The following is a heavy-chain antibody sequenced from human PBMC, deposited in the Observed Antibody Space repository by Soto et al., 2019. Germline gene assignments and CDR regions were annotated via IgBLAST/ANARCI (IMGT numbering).Heavy chain of an antibody. J-gene: IGHJ5*02. Sequence: VQLVQSGAEVKKPGESLKISCKGSVYSFTSYWIGWVRQMPGRGLEWMGIIFPGDSDTRYSPSFQGQVTISADSSISPAYLQWSTLKASYTDMYYWARGYFSSTSCYRIRFDPWRHGILVIVSS. CDR1: VYSFTSYW. CDR2: IFPGDSDT. CDR3: ARGYFSSTSCYRIRFDP. V-gene: IGHV5-51*03. D-gene: IGHD2-2*02.